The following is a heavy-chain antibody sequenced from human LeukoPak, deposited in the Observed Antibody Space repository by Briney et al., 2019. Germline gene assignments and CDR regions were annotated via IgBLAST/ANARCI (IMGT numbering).Heavy chain of an antibody. CDR1: GFTFSSYE. Sequence: GGSLRLSCAASGFTFSSYEMNWVRQAPGKGLEWVSYISGNTIYYADSVKGRFTISRDNAKNSLYLQMNSLRAEDTAVYFCVRDMDVWAQGTTVTVSS. V-gene: IGHV3-48*03. J-gene: IGHJ6*02. CDR2: ISGNTI. CDR3: VRDMDV.